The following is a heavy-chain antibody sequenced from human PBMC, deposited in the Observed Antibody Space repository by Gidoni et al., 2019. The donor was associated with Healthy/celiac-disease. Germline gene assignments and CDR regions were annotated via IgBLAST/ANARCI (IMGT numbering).Heavy chain of an antibody. CDR2: INHSGST. Sequence: QVQLQQWGAGLLKPSETLSLTCAVYGGSFSGYYWSWIRQPPGKGLEWIGEINHSGSTNYNPSLKSRVTISVDTSKNQFSLKLSSVTAADTAVYYCARGGDNWNFWGLDYYYGMDVWGQGTTVTVSS. CDR1: GGSFSGYY. V-gene: IGHV4-34*01. CDR3: ARGGDNWNFWGLDYYYGMDV. D-gene: IGHD1-7*01. J-gene: IGHJ6*02.